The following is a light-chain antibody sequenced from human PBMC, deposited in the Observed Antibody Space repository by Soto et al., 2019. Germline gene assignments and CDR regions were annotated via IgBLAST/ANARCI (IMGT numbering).Light chain of an antibody. CDR2: DVS. CDR3: CSYAGSYTLYV. Sequence: QSALTQPRSVSGSPGQSVTISCTGTSSDVGGYNYVSWYQQHPGKAPKLMIYDVSKRPSGVPDRFSGFKSGNTASLTISGLQAEDEADYYCCSYAGSYTLYVFGTGTKVT. J-gene: IGLJ1*01. CDR1: SSDVGGYNY. V-gene: IGLV2-11*01.